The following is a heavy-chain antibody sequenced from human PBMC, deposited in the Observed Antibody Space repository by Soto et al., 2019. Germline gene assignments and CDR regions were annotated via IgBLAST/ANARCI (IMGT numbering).Heavy chain of an antibody. CDR3: ARGLTSLNYFDP. Sequence: PSETLSLTCTVSGDSINSNTYYWNWIRHHPERGLEWLGHIFYSGTTVYNPSLKSRLIISVDTSKSQFSLQLNSVTAADTAVYYCARGLTSLNYFDPWGLGTLVTVSS. J-gene: IGHJ5*02. V-gene: IGHV4-31*03. CDR2: IFYSGTT. CDR1: GDSINSNTYY. D-gene: IGHD1-7*01.